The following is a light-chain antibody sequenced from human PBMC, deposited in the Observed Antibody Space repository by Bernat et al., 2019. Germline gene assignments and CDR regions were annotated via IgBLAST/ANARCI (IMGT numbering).Light chain of an antibody. Sequence: IQMTHSPSSLSASVGDRVTISCRASQSISSYLNWYQQKPGKAPKPLIHAASSLQSGVPSRFSGSGSGTDFTLTISSLQPEDFATYYSQQSYSTLWTIGQETKVKIK. V-gene: IGKV1-39*01. CDR3: QQSYSTLWT. CDR2: AAS. J-gene: IGKJ1*01. CDR1: QSISSY.